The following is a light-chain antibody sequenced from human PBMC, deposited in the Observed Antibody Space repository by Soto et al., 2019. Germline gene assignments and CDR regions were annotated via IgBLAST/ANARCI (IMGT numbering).Light chain of an antibody. CDR1: QSVSSN. CDR2: GAS. Sequence: EIVMTQSPATLSVSPGERATLSCRASQSVSSNLAWYQQKPGQAPRLLIYGASTRATGIPARFSGSGSGTEFTLNISSLQSEAFAVYYGQQYNNWPPLTFGGGTKVEIK. V-gene: IGKV3-15*01. CDR3: QQYNNWPPLT. J-gene: IGKJ4*01.